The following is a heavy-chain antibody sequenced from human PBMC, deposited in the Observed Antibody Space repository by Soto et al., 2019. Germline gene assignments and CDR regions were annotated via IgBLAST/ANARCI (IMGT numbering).Heavy chain of an antibody. V-gene: IGHV3-30-3*01. D-gene: IGHD5-18*01. CDR2: ISYDGSNK. J-gene: IGHJ2*01. CDR1: GFTFSSYA. CDR3: ARDPLWGTAMVLWYFAR. Sequence: QVQLVESGGGVVQPGRSLRLSCAASGFTFSSYAMHWVRQAPGKGLEWVAVISYDGSNKYYADSVKGRFTISRDNSKNTLYLQMNSLRAEDTAVYYCARDPLWGTAMVLWYFARWGRGALVTVSS.